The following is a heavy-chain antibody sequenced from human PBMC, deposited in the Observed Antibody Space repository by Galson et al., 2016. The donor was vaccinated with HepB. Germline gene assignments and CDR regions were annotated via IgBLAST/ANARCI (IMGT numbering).Heavy chain of an antibody. V-gene: IGHV3-9*01. CDR1: GFTFDDYA. Sequence: SLRLSCAASGFTFDDYAMHWVRQAPGKGLEWVSSISWNSGRKGYADSVKGRFTISRDNARNSLYLQMNSLRTEDTALYYCVKDPKWDFWSGYNWFDPWGQGTLVTVSS. CDR2: ISWNSGRK. J-gene: IGHJ5*02. D-gene: IGHD3-3*01. CDR3: VKDPKWDFWSGYNWFDP.